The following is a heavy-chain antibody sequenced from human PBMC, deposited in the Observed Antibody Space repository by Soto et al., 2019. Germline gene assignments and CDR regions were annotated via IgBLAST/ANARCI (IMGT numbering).Heavy chain of an antibody. V-gene: IGHV5-51*01. CDR1: GYSFTSYW. J-gene: IGHJ6*02. Sequence: GESLKISCKGSGYSFTSYWIGWVRQMPGKGLEWMGIIYPGDSDTRYSPSFQGQVTISADKSISTAYLQWSSLKASDTAMYYCARHCGAPDSSGYEYDYYYGMDVWGQGTTVTVSS. CDR3: ARHCGAPDSSGYEYDYYYGMDV. D-gene: IGHD3-22*01. CDR2: IYPGDSDT.